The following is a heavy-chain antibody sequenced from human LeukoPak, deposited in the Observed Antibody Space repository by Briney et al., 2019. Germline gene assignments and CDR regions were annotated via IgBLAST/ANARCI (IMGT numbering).Heavy chain of an antibody. CDR1: GFTFSSYA. Sequence: GGSLRLSCAASGFTFSSYAMSWVRQAPGKGLEWVSAISGSGGSTYYADSVKGRFTIFRDNSKNTLYLQMNSLRAEDTAVYYCAKGYCSSTSCYGLYLQHWGQGTLVTVSS. CDR2: ISGSGGST. D-gene: IGHD2-2*01. V-gene: IGHV3-23*01. CDR3: AKGYCSSTSCYGLYLQH. J-gene: IGHJ1*01.